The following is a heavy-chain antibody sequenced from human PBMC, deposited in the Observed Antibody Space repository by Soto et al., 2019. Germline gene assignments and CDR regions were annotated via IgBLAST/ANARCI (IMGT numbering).Heavy chain of an antibody. Sequence: PSETLSLTCTVSGGSITSNYWSWIRQPPGKGLEWIGYIYYSGSTNYNPSLKSRVTISVDTSKNQFSLKLSSVTAADTAVYYCARVSPYGSGSHYDYWGQGTLVTVSS. J-gene: IGHJ4*02. D-gene: IGHD3-10*01. CDR2: IYYSGST. V-gene: IGHV4-59*01. CDR1: GGSITSNY. CDR3: ARVSPYGSGSHYDY.